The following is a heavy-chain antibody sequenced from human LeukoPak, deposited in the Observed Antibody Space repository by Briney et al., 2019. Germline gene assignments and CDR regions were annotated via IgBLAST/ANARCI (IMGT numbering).Heavy chain of an antibody. J-gene: IGHJ1*01. CDR1: GYTFTSYG. CDR3: ARASIAVAGLGHFQH. CDR2: ISAYNGNT. V-gene: IGHV1-18*01. Sequence: APVKVSCKASGYTFTSYGISWVRQAPGQGLEWMGWISAYNGNTNYAQKLQGRVTMTTDTSTSTAYMELRSLRSDDTAVYYCARASIAVAGLGHFQHWGQGTLVTVSS. D-gene: IGHD6-19*01.